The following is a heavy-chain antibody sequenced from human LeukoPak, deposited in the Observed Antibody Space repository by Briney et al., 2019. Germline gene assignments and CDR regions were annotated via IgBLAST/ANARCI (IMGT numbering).Heavy chain of an antibody. CDR1: GFTVSSNY. CDR3: ANDLPGKVWFDS. CDR2: IYSGGST. J-gene: IGHJ5*01. D-gene: IGHD1-14*01. Sequence: GGSLRLSCAASGFTVSSNYMSWVRQAPGKGLEWVSVIYSGGSTYYADSVKGRFTISRDNSKNTVYLQMNSLRVEDTAVYYCANDLPGKVWFDSWGQGTLVIVSS. V-gene: IGHV3-53*01.